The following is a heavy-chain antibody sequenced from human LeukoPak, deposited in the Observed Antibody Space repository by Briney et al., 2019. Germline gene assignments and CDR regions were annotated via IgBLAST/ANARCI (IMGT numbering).Heavy chain of an antibody. J-gene: IGHJ4*02. CDR3: AKDFTYLPAAGLN. V-gene: IGHV3-9*01. Sequence: HPGRSLRLSCAASGFTFDDYAMHWVRQAPGKGLEWVSGISWNSGSIGYADSVKGRFTISRDNAKNSPYLQMNSLRAEDTALYYCAKDFTYLPAAGLNWGQGTLVTVSS. CDR2: ISWNSGSI. D-gene: IGHD6-13*01. CDR1: GFTFDDYA.